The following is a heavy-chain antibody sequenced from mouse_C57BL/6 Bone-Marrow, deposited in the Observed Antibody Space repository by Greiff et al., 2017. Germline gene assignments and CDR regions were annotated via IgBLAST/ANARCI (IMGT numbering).Heavy chain of an antibody. CDR1: GYAFSSSW. V-gene: IGHV1-82*01. J-gene: IGHJ2*01. CDR3: ASLLWLREGYVDY. CDR2: IYPGDGDT. Sequence: VKLMESGPELVKPGASVKISCEASGYAFSSSWMNWVKQRPGKGLEWIGRIYPGDGDTNYNGKFKGKATLTADKSSSTAYMQLSSLTSEDSAVYFCASLLWLREGYVDYWGQGTTLTVSS. D-gene: IGHD2-2*01.